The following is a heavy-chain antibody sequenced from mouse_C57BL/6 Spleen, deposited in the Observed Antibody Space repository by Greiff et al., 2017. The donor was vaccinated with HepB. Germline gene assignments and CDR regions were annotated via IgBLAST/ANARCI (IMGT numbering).Heavy chain of an antibody. D-gene: IGHD2-3*01. CDR1: GYTFTSYW. V-gene: IGHV1-64*01. Sequence: VQLQQSGAELVKPGASVKLSCKASGYTFTSYWMHWVKQRPGQGLEWIGMIHPNSGSTNYNEKFKSKATLTVDKSSSTAYMQLSSLTSEDSAVYYCGGYSYYFDYWGQGTTLTVSS. CDR3: GGYSYYFDY. J-gene: IGHJ2*01. CDR2: IHPNSGST.